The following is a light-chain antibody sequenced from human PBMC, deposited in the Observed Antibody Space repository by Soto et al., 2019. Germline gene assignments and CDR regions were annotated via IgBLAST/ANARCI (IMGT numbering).Light chain of an antibody. CDR3: QHRSNRLT. CDR1: QSVSSY. J-gene: IGKJ4*01. CDR2: DAS. V-gene: IGKV3-11*01. Sequence: IVLTQSPATLSLSPGERATLSCRASQSVSSYLAWYQQKPGQAPRLLIYDASNRATGIPARFSGSGSGTVFPLTISSLDPEYFAVYHCQHRSNRLTFGGGTKVDIK.